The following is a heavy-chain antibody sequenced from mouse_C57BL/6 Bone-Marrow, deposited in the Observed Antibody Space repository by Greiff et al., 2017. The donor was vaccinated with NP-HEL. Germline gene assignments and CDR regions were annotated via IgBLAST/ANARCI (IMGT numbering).Heavy chain of an antibody. D-gene: IGHD2-3*01. CDR1: GYIFTSYW. CDR2: IHPNSGST. CDR3: ARWDDGYSFAY. Sequence: QVQLQQPGAELVKPGASVKLSCKASGYIFTSYWMHWVKQRPGQGLEWIGMIHPNSGSTNYNEKFKSKATLTVDKSSSTAYMQLSSLTSEDSAVYYCARWDDGYSFAYWGQGTLVTVSA. J-gene: IGHJ3*01. V-gene: IGHV1-64*01.